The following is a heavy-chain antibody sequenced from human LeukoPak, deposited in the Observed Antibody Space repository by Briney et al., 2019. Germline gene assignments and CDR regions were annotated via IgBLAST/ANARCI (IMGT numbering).Heavy chain of an antibody. Sequence: SETLSLTCTVSGGSISSYYWSWIRQPAGKGLELNGRIYTSGSTNYNPSLKSRVTMSVDTSKNQFSLKLSSVTAADTAVYYCARDRDGYNFGVDAFDIWGQGTMVTVSS. V-gene: IGHV4-4*07. J-gene: IGHJ3*02. D-gene: IGHD5-24*01. CDR2: IYTSGST. CDR1: GGSISSYY. CDR3: ARDRDGYNFGVDAFDI.